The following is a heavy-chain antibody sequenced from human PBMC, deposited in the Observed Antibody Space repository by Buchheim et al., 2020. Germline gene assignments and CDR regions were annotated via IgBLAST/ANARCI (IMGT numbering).Heavy chain of an antibody. V-gene: IGHV4-59*08. CDR3: ARQPYRGYNWFDP. CDR2: ASYSGSA. Sequence: QVQLQESGPGLVKPSETLSLTCTVSGGSISSYYWSWVRQPPGKGLEWIGCASYSGSANYSPSLKSRFTISVDTSKNQFSLKLSSVTAADTAVYYCARQPYRGYNWFDPWGQGTL. D-gene: IGHD4-11*01. J-gene: IGHJ5*02. CDR1: GGSISSYY.